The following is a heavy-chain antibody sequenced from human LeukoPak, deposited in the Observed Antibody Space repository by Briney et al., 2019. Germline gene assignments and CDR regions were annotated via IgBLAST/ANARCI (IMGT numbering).Heavy chain of an antibody. V-gene: IGHV1-18*04. CDR2: ISAYNGNT. CDR1: GCTFLNYV. D-gene: IGHD4-17*01. Sequence: VKVSCKASGCTFLNYVISWVRQAPGQGLEWMGWISAYNGNTKYVQKLQGRVTMTTDTSTSTAYMELRSLKSDDTAMYYCARGGDYDYGDYYFDYWGQGTLVTVSS. CDR3: ARGGDYDYGDYYFDY. J-gene: IGHJ4*02.